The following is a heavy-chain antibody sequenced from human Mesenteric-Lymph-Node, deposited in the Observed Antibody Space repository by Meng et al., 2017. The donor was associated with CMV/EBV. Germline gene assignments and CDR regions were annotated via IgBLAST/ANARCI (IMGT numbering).Heavy chain of an antibody. CDR1: GYTFIKYY. CDR3: AFSLSTVAHWKYYFDY. V-gene: IGHV1-46*04. Sequence: ASVKVSCKASGYTFIKYYMHWVRQAPGQGLEWVGIIKPGDGATSYAQKLRDRVTISVDTSRNQFSLNLYSVTAADTAVYYCAFSLSTVAHWKYYFDYWGPGALVTVSS. D-gene: IGHD1-1*01. J-gene: IGHJ4*02. CDR2: IKPGDGAT.